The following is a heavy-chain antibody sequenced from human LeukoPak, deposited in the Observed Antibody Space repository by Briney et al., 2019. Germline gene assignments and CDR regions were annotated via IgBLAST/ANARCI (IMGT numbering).Heavy chain of an antibody. Sequence: PSETLSLTCAVYGGSFSGYYWSWIRQPPGKGLEWIGEINHSGSTNYNPSLKSRVTISVDTSKNQFSLKLSSVTAADTAVYYCARVFPSVGSYFDYWGQGTLVTVSS. CDR2: INHSGST. CDR3: ARVFPSVGSYFDY. V-gene: IGHV4-34*01. J-gene: IGHJ4*02. D-gene: IGHD3-10*01. CDR1: GGSFSGYY.